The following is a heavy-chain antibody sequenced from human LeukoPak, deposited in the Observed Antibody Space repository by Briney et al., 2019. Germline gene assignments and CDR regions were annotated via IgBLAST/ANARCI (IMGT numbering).Heavy chain of an antibody. CDR1: GFTFSTYA. V-gene: IGHV3-64*01. J-gene: IGHJ3*02. CDR3: AKTYMWSIDAFHM. D-gene: IGHD2-8*02. Sequence: GGSLRLSCTASGFTFSTYATHWVRQAPGKGLEYVSGISGNGRSTFYANSVKGRFTVSRDNSKDTLYLQMGSLRAEDMAVYYCAKTYMWSIDAFHMWGQGTMVTVSS. CDR2: ISGNGRST.